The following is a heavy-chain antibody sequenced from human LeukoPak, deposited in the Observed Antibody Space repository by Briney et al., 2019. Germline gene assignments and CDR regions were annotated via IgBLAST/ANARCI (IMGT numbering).Heavy chain of an antibody. D-gene: IGHD3-10*01. J-gene: IGHJ3*02. V-gene: IGHV3-23*01. CDR2: ISVSGNT. CDR3: ARTQWFGDPTAEREAFDI. CDR1: GFTLSSYA. Sequence: RGSLRLSCAASGFTLSSYAMSWVRQGPGKGLEWVSAISVSGNTYHADSVKGRFTISRDSSKNTLYLQMKSLRAEDTAVYYCARTQWFGDPTAEREAFDIWGQGTMVTVSS.